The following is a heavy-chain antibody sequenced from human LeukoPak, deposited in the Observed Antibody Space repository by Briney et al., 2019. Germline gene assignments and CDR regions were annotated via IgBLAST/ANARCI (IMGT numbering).Heavy chain of an antibody. V-gene: IGHV3-30*18. D-gene: IGHD3-10*01. Sequence: GGSLRLSCAASGFTFSSYGMHWVRQAPGKGLEWVAVISYDGSNKYYADSVKGRFTISRDNSKNTLYLQMNSLRAEDTAVYYCAKAQSHRVFYGSGSYFDYWGQGTLVTVSS. CDR3: AKAQSHRVFYGSGSYFDY. CDR2: ISYDGSNK. J-gene: IGHJ4*02. CDR1: GFTFSSYG.